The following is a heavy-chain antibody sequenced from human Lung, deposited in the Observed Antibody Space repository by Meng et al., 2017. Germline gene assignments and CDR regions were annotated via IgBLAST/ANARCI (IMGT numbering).Heavy chain of an antibody. CDR1: GFTFSSYG. CDR3: AKDLSKQQQLGELDY. D-gene: IGHD6-13*01. V-gene: IGHV3-30*18. CDR2: ISYDGSNK. J-gene: IGHJ4*02. Sequence: QVKQVESGGGVVQPGRSLRLSCAASGFTFSSYGMHWVRQAPGKGLEWVAVISYDGSNKYYADSVKGRFTISRDNSKNTLYLQMNSLRAEDTAVYYCAKDLSKQQQLGELDYWGQGTLVTVSS.